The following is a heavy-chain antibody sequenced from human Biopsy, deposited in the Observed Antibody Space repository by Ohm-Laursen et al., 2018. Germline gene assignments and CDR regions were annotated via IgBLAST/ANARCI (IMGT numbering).Heavy chain of an antibody. J-gene: IGHJ6*02. V-gene: IGHV1-58*01. CDR2: IVVGSGHT. CDR1: GFTFSSSA. CDR3: AATSTLYCYCYAMDV. Sequence: SVNASRTVSGFTFSSSAVQWARQARGQRLGWIRWIVVGSGHTNYAQKFQERVTITRDMSTSTAYMELTSLRSEDTVVYYCAATSTLYCYCYAMDVWDQGTTITVSS.